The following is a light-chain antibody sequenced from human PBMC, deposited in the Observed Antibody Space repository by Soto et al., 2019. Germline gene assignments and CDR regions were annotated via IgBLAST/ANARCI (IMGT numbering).Light chain of an antibody. V-gene: IGKV1-39*01. CDR3: QQSYSTPRT. Sequence: DIQMTQSPSSLSASVGDRVTITCRASQRVSTYLNWYQQKPEKAPKLLIYAASSLQSVVPSRFSGSGSGTAFTLTISSLQPEDFATYYCQQSYSTPRTFGQGTKVDIK. CDR2: AAS. J-gene: IGKJ2*01. CDR1: QRVSTY.